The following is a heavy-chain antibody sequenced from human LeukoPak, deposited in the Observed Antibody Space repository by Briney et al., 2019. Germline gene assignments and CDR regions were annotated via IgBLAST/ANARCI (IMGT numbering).Heavy chain of an antibody. CDR3: ARGNDYGDQPLDY. CDR2: INPNSGGT. CDR1: GYTFTGYY. Sequence: ASVKVSCKASGYTFTGYYMHWVRQAPGQGLEWMGWINPNSGGTNYAQKFQGRVTMTRDTSISTAYMELSRLRSDDTAVYYCARGNDYGDQPLDYWGQGTLVTVSS. D-gene: IGHD4-17*01. J-gene: IGHJ4*02. V-gene: IGHV1-2*02.